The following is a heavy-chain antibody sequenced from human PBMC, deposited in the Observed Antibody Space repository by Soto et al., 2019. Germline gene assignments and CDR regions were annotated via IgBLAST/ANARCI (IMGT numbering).Heavy chain of an antibody. J-gene: IGHJ4*01. CDR3: ATPSKDDNGGYDLRFDD. CDR1: GGTFSSYA. V-gene: IGHV1-69*01. D-gene: IGHD3-22*01. CDR2: IIPIFGTP. Sequence: HVQLVQSGAEVKKPGSSVKVSCTASGGTFSSYAISWVRQAPGHGLEWMGGIIPIFGTPKYAQKFQGRVTISADESTTTDYIEHTSLTAEDSAVYYCATPSKDDNGGYDLRFDDWGNGKLVNVSS.